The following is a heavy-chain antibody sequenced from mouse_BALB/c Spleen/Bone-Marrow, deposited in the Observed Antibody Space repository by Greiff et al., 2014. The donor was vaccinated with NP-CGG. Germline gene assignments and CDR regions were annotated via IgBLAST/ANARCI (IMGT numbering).Heavy chain of an antibody. Sequence: VQLQQSGPELVKPGAPVKMSCKASGYTFTSCYIHWVKQSPGQGLEWIGWIYPGDGSTEYNEKFKGKTTLTADKSSSTAYMLLSSLTSEDSAIYFCARPDGNYESYFDYWGQGTTLTVSS. CDR2: IYPGDGST. CDR3: ARPDGNYESYFDY. J-gene: IGHJ2*01. CDR1: GYTFTSCY. D-gene: IGHD2-1*01. V-gene: IGHV1S56*01.